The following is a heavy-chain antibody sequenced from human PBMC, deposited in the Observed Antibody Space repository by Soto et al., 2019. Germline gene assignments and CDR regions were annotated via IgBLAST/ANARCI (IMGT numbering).Heavy chain of an antibody. J-gene: IGHJ6*02. Sequence: PGVFRRLYCAACEVIFSHYNMKWVRQAPGKGLERVSYISSSGRTIYYADSVQGRFTISRDNAKNSLYLQMNSLRAEDTAVYYCARDLGVRLPMDVWGQGTTVTVSS. CDR2: ISSSGRTI. D-gene: IGHD2-8*01. V-gene: IGHV3-48*01. CDR1: EVIFSHYN. CDR3: ARDLGVRLPMDV.